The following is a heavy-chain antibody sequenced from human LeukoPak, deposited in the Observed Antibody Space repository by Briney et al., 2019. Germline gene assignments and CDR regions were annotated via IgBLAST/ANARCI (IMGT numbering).Heavy chain of an antibody. CDR2: ISNSGTNM. D-gene: IGHD2-8*02. V-gene: IGHV3-48*03. CDR3: TLVPLG. Sequence: GGSLRLSCAASGFTFSSYEMNWVRQAPGKGLEWISYISNSGTNMYYADSVKGRFTISRDDAKSSLYLQLNSLRAEDTAVYYCTLVPLGWGQGTLVTVSS. J-gene: IGHJ4*02. CDR1: GFTFSSYE.